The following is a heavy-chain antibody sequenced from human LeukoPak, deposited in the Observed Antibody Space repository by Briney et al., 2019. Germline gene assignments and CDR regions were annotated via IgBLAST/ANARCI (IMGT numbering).Heavy chain of an antibody. Sequence: SETLSLTCAVYGGSFSGYYWSWIRQPPGKGLERIGEINYSESTNYNPSLKSRVTISVDTSKNQFSLKLSSVTAADTAVYYCARRDCSSTSCQHFDYWGQGTLVTVSS. V-gene: IGHV4-34*01. CDR2: INYSEST. D-gene: IGHD2-2*01. CDR1: GGSFSGYY. J-gene: IGHJ4*02. CDR3: ARRDCSSTSCQHFDY.